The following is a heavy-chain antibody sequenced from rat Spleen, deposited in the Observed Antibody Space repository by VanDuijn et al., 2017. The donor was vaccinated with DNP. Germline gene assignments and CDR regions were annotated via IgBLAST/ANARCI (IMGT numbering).Heavy chain of an antibody. V-gene: IGHV2-15*01. CDR2: IWSGGST. D-gene: IGHD1-2*01. Sequence: QVQLKESGPGLVQPSRSLSLTCTVSGFSLTSYGVSWVRQPPGKGLEWIAAIWSGGSTDYNSALKSRLSISRDTSKSQILLKMNSLQTEDTAMYFCTREEPRVLYYFSNLFDYWGQGVMVTVSS. CDR3: TREEPRVLYYFSNLFDY. CDR1: GFSLTSYG. J-gene: IGHJ2*01.